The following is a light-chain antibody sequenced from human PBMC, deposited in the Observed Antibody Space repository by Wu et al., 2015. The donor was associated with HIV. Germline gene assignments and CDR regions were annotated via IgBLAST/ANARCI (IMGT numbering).Light chain of an antibody. CDR3: QQRANWPLT. V-gene: IGKV3D-20*02. J-gene: IGKJ4*01. CDR1: QSVGSSF. CDR2: GAS. Sequence: EIVLTQSPGTLSLSPGERATLSCRASQSVGSSFLAWYQQKPGQAPRLLIYGASSRATGIPDRFSGSGSGTDFTLSISRLEPEDFAVYYCQQRANWPLTFGGGTRLEIK.